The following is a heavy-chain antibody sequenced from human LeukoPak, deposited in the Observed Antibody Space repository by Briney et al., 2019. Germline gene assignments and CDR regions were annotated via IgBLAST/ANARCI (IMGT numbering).Heavy chain of an antibody. CDR2: ISSNGGST. CDR3: VKDTSGYFDL. J-gene: IGHJ2*01. Sequence: PGGSLRLSCTASAFTFSSYAMHWVRQAPGKGLEYVSAISSNGGSTYYADSVKGRFTISRDNSKNTLYLQMSSLRAEGTAVYYCVKDTSGYFDLWGRGTLVTVSS. V-gene: IGHV3-64D*06. D-gene: IGHD1-26*01. CDR1: AFTFSSYA.